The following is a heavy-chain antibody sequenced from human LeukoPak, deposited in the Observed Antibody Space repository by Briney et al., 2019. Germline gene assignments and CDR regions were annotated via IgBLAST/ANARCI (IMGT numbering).Heavy chain of an antibody. V-gene: IGHV3-74*01. J-gene: IGHJ4*02. Sequence: GGSLRLSCAASGFTFSSYWMHWVRQAPGKGLVWVSRINSDGSSTSYADSVKGRFTISRDNSKNTLYLQMNSLRAEDTAVYYCAKDRPLYSSGLMIDYWGQGTLVTVSS. CDR3: AKDRPLYSSGLMIDY. D-gene: IGHD6-19*01. CDR2: INSDGSST. CDR1: GFTFSSYW.